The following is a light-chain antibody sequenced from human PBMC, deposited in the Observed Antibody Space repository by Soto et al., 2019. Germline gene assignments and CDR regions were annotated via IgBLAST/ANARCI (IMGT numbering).Light chain of an antibody. Sequence: QTVVTQEPSFSVSPGGTVTLTCGLSSGSVSTSYYPSWYQQTPGQAPRTLIYSTNTRSSGVPDRFSGSILGNKAALTITGAQADDESVYYCVLYMGSGVEVFGGGTELTVL. J-gene: IGLJ2*01. CDR2: STN. V-gene: IGLV8-61*01. CDR3: VLYMGSGVEV. CDR1: SGSVSTSYY.